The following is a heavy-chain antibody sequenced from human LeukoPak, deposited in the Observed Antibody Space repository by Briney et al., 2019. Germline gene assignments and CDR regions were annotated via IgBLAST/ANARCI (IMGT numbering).Heavy chain of an antibody. J-gene: IGHJ4*02. CDR2: ISNSNSAI. Sequence: GGSLRLSCAATGFTFSTYCMNWVRQAPGKGLEWMSYISNSNSAIYYADSVKGRFTISSDNAKNSLYLQMNSLRAEDSAIYYCARRKEYSTSSVFDWSQGSLVTVYS. D-gene: IGHD6-6*01. CDR3: ARRKEYSTSSVFD. CDR1: GFTFSTYC. V-gene: IGHV3-48*01.